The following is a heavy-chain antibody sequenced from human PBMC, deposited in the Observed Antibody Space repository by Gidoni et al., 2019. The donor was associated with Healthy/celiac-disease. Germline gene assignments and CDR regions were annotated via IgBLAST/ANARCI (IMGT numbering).Heavy chain of an antibody. V-gene: IGHV3-23*01. D-gene: IGHD3-3*01. Sequence: EVQLLESGGGLVQPGGSMRLSCAASGFTFSSYAMSWVRQAPGKGLAWFAAIGGSGGSTYYADSVKGRFTISRDNSKNTLYLQMNSLRAEDTAVYYCANPNQDFWSGYYTEDAFDIWGQGTMVTVSS. J-gene: IGHJ3*02. CDR2: IGGSGGST. CDR1: GFTFSSYA. CDR3: ANPNQDFWSGYYTEDAFDI.